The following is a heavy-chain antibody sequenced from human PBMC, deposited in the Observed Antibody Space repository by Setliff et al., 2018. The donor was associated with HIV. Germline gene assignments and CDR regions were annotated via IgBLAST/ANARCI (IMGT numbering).Heavy chain of an antibody. CDR2: IDDSGSI. CDR3: ARVKSIKTTLVRLWPRFDL. J-gene: IGHJ5*02. D-gene: IGHD3-10*01. CDR1: TESLTRYD. Sequence: SETLSLTCAVFTESLTRYDWAWIRQSPEKELEWIGEIDDSGSIIYNPSLQSRVTMSVDTSKNQFSLKVRSLAAADTGLYYCARVKSIKTTLVRLWPRFDLWGQGTQVTVSS. V-gene: IGHV4-34*01.